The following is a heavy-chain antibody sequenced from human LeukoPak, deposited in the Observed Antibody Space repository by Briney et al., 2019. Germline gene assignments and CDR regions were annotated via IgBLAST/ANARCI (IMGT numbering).Heavy chain of an antibody. CDR2: IWYDGSNK. V-gene: IGHV3-33*01. D-gene: IGHD1-1*01. CDR3: ARDLDSFFDY. CDR1: GFTFSSYG. Sequence: GRFLRLSCAASGFTFSSYGMHWVRQAPGKGLEWVAVIWYDGSNKYYADSVKGRFTISRDNSKNTLYLQMNSLRAEDTAVYYCARDLDSFFDYWGQGTLVTVSS. J-gene: IGHJ4*02.